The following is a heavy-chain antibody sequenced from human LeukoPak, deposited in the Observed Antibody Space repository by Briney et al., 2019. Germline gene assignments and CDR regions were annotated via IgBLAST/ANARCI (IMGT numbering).Heavy chain of an antibody. V-gene: IGHV4-31*03. D-gene: IGHD1-26*01. J-gene: IGHJ3*02. CDR1: GGSFRSGPYY. CDR2: IYSSWNT. CDR3: ARATTRNTFDI. Sequence: TLSLTCTVSGGSFRSGPYYWSWIRQHPGKGLVWIGYIYSSWNTYYTPSLKSRVTISVDTSKNQFSMKLSSVTAADTAVYYCARATTRNTFDIWGQGTTVTVSS.